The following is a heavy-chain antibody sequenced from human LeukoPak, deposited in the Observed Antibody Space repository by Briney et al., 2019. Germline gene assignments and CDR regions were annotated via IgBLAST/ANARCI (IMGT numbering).Heavy chain of an antibody. Sequence: GGSLRLSCVVSGFTFSNYWMSWVRQAPGKGLEWVINIRPDGGEKYFVDSVKGRFTISRDNAKNSLYLQMNSLRAEDTAVYYCARDLSGPSVYWGQGTLVTVSS. CDR1: GFTFSNYW. V-gene: IGHV3-7*01. CDR2: IRPDGGEK. J-gene: IGHJ4*02. D-gene: IGHD2-15*01. CDR3: ARDLSGPSVY.